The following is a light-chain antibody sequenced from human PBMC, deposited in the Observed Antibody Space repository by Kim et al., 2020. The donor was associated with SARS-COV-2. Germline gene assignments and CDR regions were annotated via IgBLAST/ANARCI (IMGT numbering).Light chain of an antibody. CDR1: QSVNTY. CDR2: DAS. CDR3: QQGSNWPLT. Sequence: LSPGERATLSSRASQSVNTYFSWYQQKPGQAPRLLIYDASNRASGIPARFSGSGSGTDFTLTISSLEPEDSAVYYCQQGSNWPLTFGGGTKVDIK. J-gene: IGKJ4*01. V-gene: IGKV3-11*01.